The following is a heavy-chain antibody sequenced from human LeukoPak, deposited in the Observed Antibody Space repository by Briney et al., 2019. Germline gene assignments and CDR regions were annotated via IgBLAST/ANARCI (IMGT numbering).Heavy chain of an antibody. Sequence: KPSETLSLTCTISGASISTYYWTWIRQPAGKGLEWIGRIYTSGTTNYNPSLKNQVTMSVDTSKNQFSLKLSSVTAADTAVYYCARGYGDYVGIENYFDYWGQGTLVTVSS. J-gene: IGHJ4*02. CDR1: GASISTYY. V-gene: IGHV4-4*07. D-gene: IGHD4-17*01. CDR2: IYTSGTT. CDR3: ARGYGDYVGIENYFDY.